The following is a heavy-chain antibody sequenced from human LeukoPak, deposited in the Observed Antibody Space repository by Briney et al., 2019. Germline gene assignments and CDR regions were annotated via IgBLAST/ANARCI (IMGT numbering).Heavy chain of an antibody. J-gene: IGHJ4*02. CDR2: ISGSGGST. D-gene: IGHD3-9*01. CDR1: GFTFSSYA. V-gene: IGHV3-23*01. Sequence: GGSLRLSCAASGFTFSSYAMSWVRQAPGKGLEWVSAISGSGGSTYYADSVKGRFTISRDNSKNTLYLQMNSLRAEDTAVYYCAKEGISRYFDWLLYFDYRGQGTLVTVSS. CDR3: AKEGISRYFDWLLYFDY.